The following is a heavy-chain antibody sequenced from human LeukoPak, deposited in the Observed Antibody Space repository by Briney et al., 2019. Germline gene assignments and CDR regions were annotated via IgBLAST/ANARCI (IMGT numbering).Heavy chain of an antibody. J-gene: IGHJ3*02. CDR1: GFSLSTSGMC. CDR2: IDWYDDK. V-gene: IGHV2-70*01. Sequence: SGPTLVNPTQTLTLTCTFSGFSLSTSGMCVSWIRQPPGKALEWLALIDWYDDKYYRTSLKTRLNISNDTSKNQVVLTMTNMDPVDTATYYCARTRYVLRYFDWLSDAFDIWGRETMVTVPS. D-gene: IGHD3-9*01. CDR3: ARTRYVLRYFDWLSDAFDI.